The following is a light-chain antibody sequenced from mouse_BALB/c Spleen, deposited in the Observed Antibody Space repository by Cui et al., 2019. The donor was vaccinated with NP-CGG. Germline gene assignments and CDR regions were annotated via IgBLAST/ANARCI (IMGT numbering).Light chain of an antibody. Sequence: QAVVPQESALTTSPGETVTLTCRSSTGAVTTSNYDNWVQEKPDHLFTGLMGGTNNRAPGVPARFSGSLIGDKAALTITGAQAEDEAIYFCTLWYSNHWVFGGGTKLTVL. CDR3: TLWYSNHWV. V-gene: IGLV1*01. J-gene: IGLJ1*01. CDR2: GTN. CDR1: TGAVTTSNY.